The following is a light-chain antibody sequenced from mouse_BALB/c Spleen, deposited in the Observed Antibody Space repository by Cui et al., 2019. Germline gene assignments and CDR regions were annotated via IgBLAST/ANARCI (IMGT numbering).Light chain of an antibody. CDR1: SSVSY. CDR2: DTS. J-gene: IGKJ4*01. V-gene: IGKV4-59*01. Sequence: QIVLTQSPAIMSASPGEKVTMTCSASSSVSYMHWYQQKSGTSPKRWIYDTSKLASGVPARFSGSGSGTSYSPTISSMEAEDAATYYCQQWSSNPFTFGSGTKLEIK. CDR3: QQWSSNPFT.